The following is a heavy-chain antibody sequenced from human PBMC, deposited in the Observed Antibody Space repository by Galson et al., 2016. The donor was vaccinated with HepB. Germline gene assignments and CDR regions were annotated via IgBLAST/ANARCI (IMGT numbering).Heavy chain of an antibody. V-gene: IGHV1-3*01. CDR3: ARDLIGNLDV. CDR2: ISAGSGNT. CDR1: GYDFSSYD. D-gene: IGHD3-16*02. Sequence: SVKVSCKASGYDFSSYDMHWVRQSLGQRLEWMGWISAGSGNTTYPEKFEDRVTITRDTSARTHYMELRSLTSEDTSVYYCARDLIGNLDVWGQGTTVTVSS. J-gene: IGHJ6*02.